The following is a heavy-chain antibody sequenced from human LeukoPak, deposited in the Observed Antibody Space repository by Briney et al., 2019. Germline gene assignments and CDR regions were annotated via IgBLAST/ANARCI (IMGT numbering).Heavy chain of an antibody. CDR1: GYTFSGYY. J-gene: IGHJ4*02. V-gene: IGHV1-8*02. D-gene: IGHD4-11*01. Sequence: ASVKVSCKASGYTFSGYYIHWVRQATGQGLEWMGWMNPNSGNTGYAQKFQGRVTMTRNTSISTAYMELSSLRSEDTAVYYCATDYTDYSLDYWGQGTLVTVSS. CDR3: ATDYTDYSLDY. CDR2: MNPNSGNT.